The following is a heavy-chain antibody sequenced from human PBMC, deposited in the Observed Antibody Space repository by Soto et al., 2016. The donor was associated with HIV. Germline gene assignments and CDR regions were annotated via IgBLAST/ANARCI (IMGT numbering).Heavy chain of an antibody. V-gene: IGHV4-61*08. CDR1: GVSVRSDGYY. Sequence: QVRLLESGPGLVKPSETLTLTCSVAGVSVRSDGYYWSWIRQPPGKGLEWIGYIYHSGSTSYNPSLKSRVTISLDTPKNQFSLKLKSVTAADTAIYYCAKDTASVVLTAGMDVWGQGTTGHRLL. CDR3: AKDTASVVLTAGMDV. CDR2: IYHSGST. J-gene: IGHJ6*02. D-gene: IGHD2-15*01.